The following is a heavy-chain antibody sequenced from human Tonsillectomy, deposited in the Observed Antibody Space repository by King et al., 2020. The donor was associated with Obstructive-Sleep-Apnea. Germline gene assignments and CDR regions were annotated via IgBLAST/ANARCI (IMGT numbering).Heavy chain of an antibody. CDR3: ATGYCSSTSCPPFDY. V-gene: IGHV1-69*10. CDR2: IIPILGIA. CDR1: GGTFSSFA. D-gene: IGHD2-2*01. J-gene: IGHJ4*02. Sequence: QLVQSGAEVKKPGSSVKVSWKAAGGTFSSFAISLVPQAPGPGLEVMGGIIPILGIANYAQKFQGRVTITADKSTSTAYMELSSLRSEDTAVYYCATGYCSSTSCPPFDYWGQGTLVTVSS.